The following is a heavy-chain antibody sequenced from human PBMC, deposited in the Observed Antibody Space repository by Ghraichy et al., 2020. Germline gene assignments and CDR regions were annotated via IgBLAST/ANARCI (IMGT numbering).Heavy chain of an antibody. CDR3: ARGRDIVVVPAAIEVHFDY. Sequence: SETLSLTCAVYGGSFSGYYWSWIRQPPGKGLEWIGEINHSGSTNYNPSLKSRVTISVDTSKNQFSLKLSSVTAADTAVYYCARGRDIVVVPAAIEVHFDYWGQGTLVTVSS. J-gene: IGHJ4*02. D-gene: IGHD2-2*01. V-gene: IGHV4-34*01. CDR1: GGSFSGYY. CDR2: INHSGST.